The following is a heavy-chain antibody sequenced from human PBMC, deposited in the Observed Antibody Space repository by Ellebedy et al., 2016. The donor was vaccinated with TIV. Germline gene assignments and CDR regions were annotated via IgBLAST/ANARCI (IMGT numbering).Heavy chain of an antibody. CDR2: INPDRGAT. CDR1: GYTFTGYY. V-gene: IGHV1-2*02. Sequence: AASVQVSCKTSGYTFTGYYIHRVRLAPGQGLEWMGWINPDRGATNYAQRFKGRVTMTRDKSTRTAYMELSGLTSDDTAVYYCARDGSYRLDHWGQGTHVTVSS. D-gene: IGHD3-16*02. CDR3: ARDGSYRLDH. J-gene: IGHJ4*02.